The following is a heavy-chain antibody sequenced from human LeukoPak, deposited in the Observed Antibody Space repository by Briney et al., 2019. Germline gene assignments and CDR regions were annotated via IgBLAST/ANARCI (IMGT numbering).Heavy chain of an antibody. V-gene: IGHV3-33*06. CDR1: GFTFSSYG. CDR3: AKDLSDYGDFPIDY. Sequence: PGGSLRLSCAASGFTFSSYGMHWVRQAPGKGLEWVAVIWCDGSNKYYADSVKGRFTISRDNSKNTLYLQMNSLRAEDTAVYYCAKDLSDYGDFPIDYWGQGTLVTVSS. J-gene: IGHJ4*02. D-gene: IGHD4-17*01. CDR2: IWCDGSNK.